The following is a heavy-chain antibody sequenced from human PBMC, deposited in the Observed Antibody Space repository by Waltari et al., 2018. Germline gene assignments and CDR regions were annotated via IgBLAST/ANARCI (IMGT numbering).Heavy chain of an antibody. CDR2: IIPIFGPA. J-gene: IGHJ4*02. V-gene: IGHV1-69*12. Sequence: QVQLVQSGAEVKKPGSSVKVSCKAGGGAFSSYSLSWVRQAPGQGFEWLGGIIPIFGPANYAQKFQDRVIITADESTSTAYMELRSLRSEDTAMYYCARVGETSIVTFDYWGQGTLVTVSS. CDR1: GGAFSSYS. CDR3: ARVGETSIVTFDY. D-gene: IGHD3-16*01.